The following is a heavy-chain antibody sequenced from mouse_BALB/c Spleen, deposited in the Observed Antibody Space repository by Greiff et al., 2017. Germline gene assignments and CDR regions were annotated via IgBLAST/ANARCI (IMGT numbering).Heavy chain of an antibody. Sequence: VKLMESGAELVRPGTSVKVSCKASGYAFTNYLIEWVKQRPGQGLEWIGVINPGSGGTNYNEKFKGKATLTADKSSSTAYMQLSSLTSDDSAVYFCAREGFGYWGQGTTLTVSS. CDR1: GYAFTNYL. CDR3: AREGFGY. V-gene: IGHV1-54*01. CDR2: INPGSGGT. J-gene: IGHJ2*01.